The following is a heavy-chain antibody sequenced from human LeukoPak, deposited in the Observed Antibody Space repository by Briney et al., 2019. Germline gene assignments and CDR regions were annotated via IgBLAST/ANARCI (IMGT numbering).Heavy chain of an antibody. D-gene: IGHD1-26*01. CDR2: IYYSGST. V-gene: IGHV4-39*07. CDR3: ARVGWELLGPFDH. J-gene: IGHJ4*02. CDR1: GGSISSSSYY. Sequence: PSETLSLTCTVSGGSISSSSYYWGCIRQPPGKGLEWIGSIYYSGSTYYNPSLKSRVTISVDRSKNQFSLKLRSVIAADTAVYYCARVGWELLGPFDHWGQGTLVTVSS.